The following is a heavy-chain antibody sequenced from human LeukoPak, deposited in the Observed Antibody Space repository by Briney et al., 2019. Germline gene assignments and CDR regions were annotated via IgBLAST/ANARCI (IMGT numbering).Heavy chain of an antibody. CDR3: ASVPYSSSWGDGFDA. Sequence: GGSLRLSCAASGFTFDDYGMSWVRQAPGKGLKWVSGINWNGGSTGYADSVKGRFTISRDNAKNSLYLQMNSLRAEDTALYYCASVPYSSSWGDGFDAWRQATLVTVSS. J-gene: IGHJ5*02. CDR1: GFTFDDYG. CDR2: INWNGGST. D-gene: IGHD6-13*01. V-gene: IGHV3-20*04.